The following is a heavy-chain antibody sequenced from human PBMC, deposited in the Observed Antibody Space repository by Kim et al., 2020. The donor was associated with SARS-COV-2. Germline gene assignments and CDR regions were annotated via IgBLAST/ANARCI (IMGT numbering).Heavy chain of an antibody. D-gene: IGHD6-13*01. CDR1: GFTFSSYE. CDR3: ARDEGGSSWYWGGGYYYYYGMDV. V-gene: IGHV3-48*03. Sequence: GGSLRLSCAASGFTFSSYEMNWVRQAPGKGLEWVSYISSSGSTIYYADSVKGRFTISRDNAKNSLYLQMNSLRAEDTAVYYCARDEGGSSWYWGGGYYYYYGMDVWGQGTTVTVSS. J-gene: IGHJ6*02. CDR2: ISSSGSTI.